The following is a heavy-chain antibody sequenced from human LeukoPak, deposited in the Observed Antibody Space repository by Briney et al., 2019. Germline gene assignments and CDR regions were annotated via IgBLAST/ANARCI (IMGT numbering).Heavy chain of an antibody. J-gene: IGHJ4*02. CDR2: INHSGST. D-gene: IGHD2-2*01. CDR1: GGSVRSDSYY. Sequence: SETLSLTCTVSGGSVRSDSYYWSWIRQPPGKGLEWIGEINHSGSTNYNPSLKSRVTISVDTSKNQFSLKLSSVTAADTAVYYCARGRVVVPAALDYWGQGTLVTVSS. CDR3: ARGRVVVPAALDY. V-gene: IGHV4-34*01.